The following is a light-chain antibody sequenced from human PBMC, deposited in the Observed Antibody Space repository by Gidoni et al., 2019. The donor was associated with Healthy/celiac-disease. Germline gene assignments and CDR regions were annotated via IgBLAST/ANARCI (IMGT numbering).Light chain of an antibody. Sequence: QSALTQPASVSGSPGQSITISCTGTSSDVGTYNLVSWYQQHPGKAPKLMIYEVNKRPSGVSNRFSGSKSGNTASLTISGLQAEDEGDYYCCSYAGSSTPVVFGGGTKLTVL. J-gene: IGLJ2*01. CDR1: SSDVGTYNL. CDR3: CSYAGSSTPVV. V-gene: IGLV2-23*02. CDR2: EVN.